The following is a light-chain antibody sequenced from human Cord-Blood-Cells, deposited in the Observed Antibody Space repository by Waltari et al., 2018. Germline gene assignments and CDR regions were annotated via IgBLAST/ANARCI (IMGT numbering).Light chain of an antibody. Sequence: TISCTGTSSDVGGYNYVSWYQQHPGKAPKLMIYEVSNRPSGVSNRFSGSKSGNTASLTISGLQAEDEADYYCSSYTSSSTLYVFGTGTKVTVL. V-gene: IGLV2-14*01. CDR3: SSYTSSSTLYV. CDR2: EVS. CDR1: SSDVGGYNY. J-gene: IGLJ1*01.